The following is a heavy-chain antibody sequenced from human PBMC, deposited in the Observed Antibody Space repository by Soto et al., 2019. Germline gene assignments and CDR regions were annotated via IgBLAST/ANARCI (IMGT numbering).Heavy chain of an antibody. CDR3: AKDPNGDYIGAFDF. CDR1: GFTFSDYA. D-gene: IGHD4-17*01. Sequence: GGSLRLSCAASGFTFSDYAMTWVRQAPGKGLEWVSGIIASGTYSKYADSVKGRFTISRDNAKNTLYLQMNDLRVEDTAVYFCAKDPNGDYIGAFDFWGQGTMVTVSS. J-gene: IGHJ3*01. CDR2: IIASGTYS. V-gene: IGHV3-23*01.